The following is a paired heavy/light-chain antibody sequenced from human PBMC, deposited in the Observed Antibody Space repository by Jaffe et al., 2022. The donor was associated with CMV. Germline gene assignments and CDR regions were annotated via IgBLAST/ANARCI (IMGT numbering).Heavy chain of an antibody. CDR3: AREANAGTTWYSQYYYIDV. CDR2: IGYDGDSK. V-gene: IGHV3-33*08. D-gene: IGHD6-13*01. Sequence: QVHLVESGGGVVQSGRSLQLSCSASGFTFSDHGMYWVRQAPGKGLEWVALIGYDGDSKYYADSVRGRFTISRDNFKNTLDLHITSLRADDTAVYYCAREANAGTTWYSQYYYIDVWGKGTTVSVSS. CDR1: GFTFSDHG. J-gene: IGHJ6*04.
Light chain of an antibody. CDR3: NSRDSSGSHVSVV. Sequence: SSELTQDPAVSVALGQTVRITCQGDSLRNSYASWYQLKPGQAPLLVIHGNTDRPSGVPDRFSGSTSGNMASLTITDIQPEDEADYYCNSRDSSGSHVSVVFGGGTKLTVL. CDR2: GNT. J-gene: IGLJ2*01. CDR1: SLRNSY. V-gene: IGLV3-19*01.